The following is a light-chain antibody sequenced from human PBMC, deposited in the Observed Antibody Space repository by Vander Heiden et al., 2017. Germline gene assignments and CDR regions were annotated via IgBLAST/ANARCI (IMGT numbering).Light chain of an antibody. J-gene: IGLJ3*02. CDR3: QTWGTGIRV. CDR1: SGHSYYA. CDR2: VNGDGSH. V-gene: IGLV4-69*01. Sequence: QLVLTQSPSASASLGASVNLTCTLSSGHSYYAIAWHQQQPDKGPRFLMKVNGDGSHLKGAGIPDRFSGSSSGAERYLTISSLQSEDEADYYCQTWGTGIRVFGGGTKLTVL.